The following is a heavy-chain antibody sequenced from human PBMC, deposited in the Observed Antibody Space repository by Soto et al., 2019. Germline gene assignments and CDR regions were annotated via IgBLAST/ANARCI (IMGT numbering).Heavy chain of an antibody. CDR3: ARGSSSVTEYFQH. CDR1: GGTFSSYT. CDR2: IIPILGIA. V-gene: IGHV1-69*02. D-gene: IGHD6-6*01. J-gene: IGHJ1*01. Sequence: SVKVSCKASGGTFSSYTISWVRQAPGQGLEWMGRIIPILGIANYAQKFQGRVTITADKSTSTAYMELSSLRSEDTAVYYCARGSSSVTEYFQHWGQGTLVTVSS.